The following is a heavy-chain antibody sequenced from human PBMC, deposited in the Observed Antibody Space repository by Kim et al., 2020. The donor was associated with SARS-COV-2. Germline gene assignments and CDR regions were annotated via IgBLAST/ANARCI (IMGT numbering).Heavy chain of an antibody. CDR2: IYYSGST. CDR1: GGSISSSSYY. Sequence: SETLSLTCTVSGGSISSSSYYWGWIRQPPGKGLEWIGSIYYSGSTYYNPSLKSRVTISVDTSKNQFSLKLSSVTAADTAVYYCAREGGHNIVVVPAAKRHWYFDLWGRGTLVTVSS. V-gene: IGHV4-39*02. CDR3: AREGGHNIVVVPAAKRHWYFDL. J-gene: IGHJ2*01. D-gene: IGHD2-2*01.